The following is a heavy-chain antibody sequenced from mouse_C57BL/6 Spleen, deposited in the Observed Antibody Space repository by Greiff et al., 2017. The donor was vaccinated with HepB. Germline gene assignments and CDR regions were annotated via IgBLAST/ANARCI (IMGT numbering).Heavy chain of an antibody. J-gene: IGHJ2*01. CDR2: ISDGGSYT. CDR1: GFTFSSYA. V-gene: IGHV5-4*01. D-gene: IGHD1-1*01. CDR3: ARDDYYGSRYFDY. Sequence: EVKLVESGGGLVKPGGSLKLSCAASGFTFSSYAMSWVRQTPEKRLEWVATISDGGSYTYYPDNVKGRFTISRDNAKNNLYLQMSHLKSEDTAMYYCARDDYYGSRYFDYWGQGTTLTVSS.